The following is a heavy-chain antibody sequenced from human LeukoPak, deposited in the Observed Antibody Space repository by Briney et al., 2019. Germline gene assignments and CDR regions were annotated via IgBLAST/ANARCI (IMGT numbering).Heavy chain of an antibody. CDR1: GYRFTSWW. Sequence: PGEALKIPLKGSGYRFTSWWLGWVRQMPGKGLEWVGIIYPGDSDTRYSPSFQGQVTISADKSISTAYLQWSSLKASDTAMYYCARSKASGDDYFDYWGQATLVTVSS. CDR2: IYPGDSDT. V-gene: IGHV5-51*01. CDR3: ARSKASGDDYFDY. D-gene: IGHD6-6*01. J-gene: IGHJ4*02.